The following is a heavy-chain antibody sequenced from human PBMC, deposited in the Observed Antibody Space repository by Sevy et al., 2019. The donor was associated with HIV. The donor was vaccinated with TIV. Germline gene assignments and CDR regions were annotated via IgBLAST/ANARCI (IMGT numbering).Heavy chain of an antibody. Sequence: ASVKVSCKVSGYTLTELSMHWVRQAPGKGLEGMGSFDTEDGETLYAQKFQGRVTMTGDTSTDTAYMELSSLRSEDTAVYYCATNTDYGDSDYWGQGTLVTVSS. CDR1: GYTLTELS. CDR2: FDTEDGET. CDR3: ATNTDYGDSDY. V-gene: IGHV1-24*01. J-gene: IGHJ4*02. D-gene: IGHD4-17*01.